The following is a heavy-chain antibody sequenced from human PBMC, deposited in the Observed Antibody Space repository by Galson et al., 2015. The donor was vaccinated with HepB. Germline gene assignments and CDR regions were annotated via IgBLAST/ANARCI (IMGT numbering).Heavy chain of an antibody. CDR1: GYTFTNYY. CDR2: INPSGGST. Sequence: SVKVSCKASGYTFTNYYMHWVRQAPGQGLEWMGIINPSGGSTSYAQKFQGRITVTRDTSTSTVYMELSSLRSEDTAVYYCARENVATISPFDYWGQRTLVTVSS. CDR3: ARENVATISPFDY. V-gene: IGHV1-46*03. D-gene: IGHD5-12*01. J-gene: IGHJ4*02.